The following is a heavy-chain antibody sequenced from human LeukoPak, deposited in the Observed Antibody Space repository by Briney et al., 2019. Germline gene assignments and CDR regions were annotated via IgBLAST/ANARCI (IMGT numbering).Heavy chain of an antibody. CDR3: ARGFRITMVRGVIQQNYYYYGMDV. CDR1: GGSFSGYY. D-gene: IGHD3-10*01. Sequence: SETLSLTCAVYGGSFSGYYWRWIRQPPGKGLEWIGEINHSGSTNYNPSLKSRVTISRDTSKHQFSLKLSSVAAADTAVYYCARGFRITMVRGVIQQNYYYYGMDVWGKGTTVTVSS. CDR2: INHSGST. V-gene: IGHV4-34*01. J-gene: IGHJ6*04.